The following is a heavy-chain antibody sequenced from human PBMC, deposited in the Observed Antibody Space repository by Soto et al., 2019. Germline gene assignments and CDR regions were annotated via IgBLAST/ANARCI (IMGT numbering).Heavy chain of an antibody. CDR3: VRGGGGGRFDP. CDR1: GFTFGDSY. V-gene: IGHV3-11*06. J-gene: IGHJ5*02. D-gene: IGHD2-15*01. CDR2: ISPGSRYP. Sequence: GGSLRLSCAGSGFTFGDSYMSWIRQAPGKGLEWLSYISPGSRYPAYADSVKGRFTISRDSAKRSLYLQMMSLTAEDTAIYYCVRGGGGGRFDPWGQGTMVTVSS.